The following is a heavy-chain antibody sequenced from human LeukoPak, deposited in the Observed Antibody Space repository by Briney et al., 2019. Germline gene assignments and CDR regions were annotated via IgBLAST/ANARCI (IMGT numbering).Heavy chain of an antibody. J-gene: IGHJ4*02. Sequence: GESLKISCKGSGYTFTSYGISWVRQAPGQGLEWMGWISAYNGNTNYAQKLQGRVTMTTDTSTSTAYMELRSLRSDDTAVYYCARAYSSSPDYWGQGTLVTVSS. V-gene: IGHV1-18*01. CDR3: ARAYSSSPDY. CDR1: GYTFTSYG. CDR2: ISAYNGNT. D-gene: IGHD6-6*01.